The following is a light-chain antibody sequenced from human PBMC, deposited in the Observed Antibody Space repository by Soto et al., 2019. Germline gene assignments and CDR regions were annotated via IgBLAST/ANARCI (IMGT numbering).Light chain of an antibody. Sequence: QSVLTQPPSASGSPGQSVTISCTGTKSDIGVYDFVSWYQHHPGKAPRLIIYEVVQRPSGVPDRFSGSKSGNTASLTVSGLQAADEADYYCSSYTSSSTVVFGGGTKLTVL. CDR3: SSYTSSSTVV. V-gene: IGLV2-8*01. CDR2: EVV. CDR1: KSDIGVYDF. J-gene: IGLJ2*01.